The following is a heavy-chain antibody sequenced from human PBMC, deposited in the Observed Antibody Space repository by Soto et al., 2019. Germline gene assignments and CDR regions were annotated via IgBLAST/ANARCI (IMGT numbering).Heavy chain of an antibody. CDR1: GYTFTSYG. D-gene: IGHD3-16*01. V-gene: IGHV1-18*01. Sequence: QVQLVQSGAEVKKPGASVKVSCKASGYTFTSYGISWVRQAPGQGLEWMGWISAYNGNTNYAQKLQGRVTMTTDTXTSTAYMELXSXXXXXTAVYXXXXXXXXXXGARRSWGXXXXXXXWG. CDR3: XXXXXXXXGARRSWGXXXXXXX. J-gene: IGHJ1*01. CDR2: ISAYNGNT.